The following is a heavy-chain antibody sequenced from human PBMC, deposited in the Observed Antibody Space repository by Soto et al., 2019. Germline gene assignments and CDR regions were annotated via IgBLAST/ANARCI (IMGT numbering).Heavy chain of an antibody. Sequence: QVQLQQWGAGLLKPSETLSLTCAVYGGSFSGYYWSWIRQPPGKGLEWIGEINHSGSTNYNPSPNSRVTISVDTSKTQFSLKLSSVTAADTAVYYCARGTYYYGSGSYYRAGNWFDPWGQGTLVTVSS. CDR1: GGSFSGYY. CDR3: ARGTYYYGSGSYYRAGNWFDP. CDR2: INHSGST. J-gene: IGHJ5*02. D-gene: IGHD3-10*01. V-gene: IGHV4-34*01.